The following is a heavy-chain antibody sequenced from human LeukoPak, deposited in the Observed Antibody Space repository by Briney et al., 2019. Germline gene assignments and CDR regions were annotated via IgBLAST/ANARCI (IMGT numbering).Heavy chain of an antibody. J-gene: IGHJ6*03. CDR3: ARVSSGSYFGYYYYYMDV. Sequence: GGSLRLSCAASGFTFSSYYMNWVRQAPGKGLVWVSRINSDGSSTNYADSVKGRFTISRDNAKNMLYLQMNSLRAEDTAVYYCARVSSGSYFGYYYYYMDVWGKGTTVTVSS. D-gene: IGHD1-26*01. V-gene: IGHV3-74*01. CDR2: INSDGSST. CDR1: GFTFSSYY.